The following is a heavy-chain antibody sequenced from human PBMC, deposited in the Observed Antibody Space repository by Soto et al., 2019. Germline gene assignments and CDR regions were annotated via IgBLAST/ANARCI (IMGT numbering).Heavy chain of an antibody. Sequence: GGSLRLSCAASGFTFSSYWMSWVRQAPGKGLEWVANIKQDGSAKDSVDSVKGRFTFSRDNAKNSLYLQMNSLRAEDTAVYYCARVPNIGWAIPNFDYWGQGTLVTVYS. J-gene: IGHJ4*02. CDR2: IKQDGSAK. CDR1: GFTFSSYW. D-gene: IGHD5-12*01. V-gene: IGHV3-7*01. CDR3: ARVPNIGWAIPNFDY.